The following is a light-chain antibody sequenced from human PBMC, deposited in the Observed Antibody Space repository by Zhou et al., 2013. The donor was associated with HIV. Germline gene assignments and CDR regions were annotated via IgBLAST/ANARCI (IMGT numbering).Light chain of an antibody. Sequence: DIEMTQSPSSLSASVGDRVTITCRASQSISGFLNWYQQKPGKAPNLLIYAASSLQGGVPSRFSGSGSGTEFTLTISSLQPEDFATYYCQQLNSYPLTFGGGTKVEIK. CDR1: QSISGF. CDR3: QQLNSYPLT. V-gene: IGKV1-9*01. CDR2: AAS. J-gene: IGKJ4*01.